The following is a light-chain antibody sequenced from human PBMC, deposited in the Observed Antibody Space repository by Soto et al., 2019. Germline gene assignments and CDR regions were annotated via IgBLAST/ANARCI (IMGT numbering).Light chain of an antibody. Sequence: EIMMTQSPATLSVSPGERATLSCRASQSVGNNLAWYQHKPGQVPRLLIYYASTRATGIPERFSGSGFGTEFTLTISSLQSEDVAVYYCQQYNDWPPITFGQGTRLEIK. CDR1: QSVGNN. CDR2: YAS. J-gene: IGKJ5*01. CDR3: QQYNDWPPIT. V-gene: IGKV3-15*01.